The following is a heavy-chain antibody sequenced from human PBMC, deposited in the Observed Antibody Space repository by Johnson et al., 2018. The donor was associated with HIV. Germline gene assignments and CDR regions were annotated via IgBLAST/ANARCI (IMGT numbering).Heavy chain of an antibody. Sequence: QVQLVESGGGVVQPGRSPRLSCAASGFTFSNYGMHWVRQAPGKGLEWVAVTWFDGINKYYSDSVKGRFTISRDNSKNTLYLQMNSLRAEDTAVYYCAKVAVATAAGGVALDIWGPGTMVTVSS. CDR2: TWFDGINK. CDR1: GFTFSNYG. CDR3: AKVAVATAAGGVALDI. V-gene: IGHV3-33*06. D-gene: IGHD6-13*01. J-gene: IGHJ3*02.